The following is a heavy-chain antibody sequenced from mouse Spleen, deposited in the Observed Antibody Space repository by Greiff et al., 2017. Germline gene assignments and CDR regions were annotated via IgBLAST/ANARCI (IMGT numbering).Heavy chain of an antibody. CDR2: INPNYGTT. Sequence: VQLQQSGPELVKPGASVKISCKASGYSFTDYNMNWVKQSNGKSLEWIGVINPNYGTTSYNQKFKGKATITADTSSNTAYLQLSSLTSEDTAIYYCARGNYAMDYWGQGTSVTVSS. V-gene: IGHV1-39*01. CDR3: ARGNYAMDY. CDR1: GYSFTDYN. J-gene: IGHJ4*01.